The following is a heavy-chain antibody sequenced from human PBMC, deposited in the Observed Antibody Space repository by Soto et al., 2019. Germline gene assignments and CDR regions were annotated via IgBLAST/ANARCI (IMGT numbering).Heavy chain of an antibody. J-gene: IGHJ5*02. CDR2: IWTDGSQI. V-gene: IGHV3-33*01. Sequence: SLRLSCTTYGVTFIDFVMQWVRQAPGKGLEWVAVIWTDGSQIHYADSVKGRFTISRDNSKNTVYLQMNSLRAEDTAVYYCVRGSSCISTTCYNLGWFDPWGHVTQVTISS. CDR3: VRGSSCISTTCYNLGWFDP. CDR1: GVTFIDFV. D-gene: IGHD2-2*01.